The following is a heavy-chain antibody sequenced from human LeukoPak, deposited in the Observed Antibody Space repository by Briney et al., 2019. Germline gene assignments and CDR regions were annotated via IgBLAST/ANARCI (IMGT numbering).Heavy chain of an antibody. CDR1: GFTFSDYA. CDR2: ISYDANTK. V-gene: IGHV3-30-3*01. CDR3: ARDFKTEDGYNTYYLDY. Sequence: PGGSLRLSCAASGFTFSDYALHWVRQAPGKGLEWVAVISYDANTKYADSVKGRFTISRDNAKSTLFLQMSSLRAEDTAVYYCARDFKTEDGYNTYYLDYWGQGTLVTVSS. J-gene: IGHJ4*02. D-gene: IGHD5-24*01.